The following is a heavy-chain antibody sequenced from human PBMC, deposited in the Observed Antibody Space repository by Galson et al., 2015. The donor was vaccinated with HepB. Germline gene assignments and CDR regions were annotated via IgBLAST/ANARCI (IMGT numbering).Heavy chain of an antibody. Sequence: SLRLSCAASGFTVSSNYMSWVRQAPGKGLEWVSVIYSGSSTYYADSVKGRFTISRDNSKNTLYLQMNSLRAEDTAVYYCARVDWYYYDSSGYYFDYWGQGTLVTVSS. D-gene: IGHD3-22*01. CDR1: GFTVSSNY. CDR3: ARVDWYYYDSSGYYFDY. J-gene: IGHJ4*02. V-gene: IGHV3-66*01. CDR2: IYSGSST.